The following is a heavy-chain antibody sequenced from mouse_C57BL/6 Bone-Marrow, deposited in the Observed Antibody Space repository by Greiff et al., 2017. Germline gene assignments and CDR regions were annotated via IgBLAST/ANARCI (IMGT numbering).Heavy chain of an antibody. D-gene: IGHD2-4*01. CDR3: ARVYYDYHYAMDY. Sequence: DVKLQESGPVLVKPGASVKMSCKASGYTFTDYYMNWVKQSHGKSLEWIGVINPYNGGTSYNQKFKGKATLTVDKSSSTAYMELNSLTSEDSAVYYCARVYYDYHYAMDYWGQGTSVTVSS. V-gene: IGHV1-19*01. CDR1: GYTFTDYY. CDR2: INPYNGGT. J-gene: IGHJ4*01.